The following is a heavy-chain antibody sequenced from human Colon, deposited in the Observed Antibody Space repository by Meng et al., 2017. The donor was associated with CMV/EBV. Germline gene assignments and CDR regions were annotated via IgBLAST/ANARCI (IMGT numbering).Heavy chain of an antibody. J-gene: IGHJ6*02. D-gene: IGHD1-1*01. CDR3: AKRGGMDV. Sequence: GESLKISCDASGFTFSHYWMHWVRQAPGKGLVWVSRINSDGSIIKYADSVKGRFTISRDNAKNSLYLQMNSLRAEDTAVYYCAKRGGMDVWGQGTTVTVSS. CDR2: INSDGSII. V-gene: IGHV3-74*03. CDR1: GFTFSHYW.